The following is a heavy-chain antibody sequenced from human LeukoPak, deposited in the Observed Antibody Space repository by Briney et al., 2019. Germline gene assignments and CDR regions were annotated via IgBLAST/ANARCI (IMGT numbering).Heavy chain of an antibody. CDR3: ASGRQLGY. Sequence: GGSLRLPCAASGFTFSNYWMSWIRQAPGKGLERVANIKEDGSEKYYVDSVKGRFTISRDNARNSLYLQMNSLRAEDTAVYYCASGRQLGYWGQGTLVTVSS. CDR2: IKEDGSEK. J-gene: IGHJ4*02. V-gene: IGHV3-7*01. D-gene: IGHD6-13*01. CDR1: GFTFSNYW.